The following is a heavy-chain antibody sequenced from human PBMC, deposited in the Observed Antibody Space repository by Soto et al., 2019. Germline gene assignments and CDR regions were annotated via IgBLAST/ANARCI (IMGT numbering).Heavy chain of an antibody. J-gene: IGHJ6*02. CDR1: GFTFSSYG. CDR2: ISYDGSNK. D-gene: IGHD4-17*01. V-gene: IGHV3-30*18. CDR3: AKTSRDYDNYSYGMDV. Sequence: QPGGSLRLSCAASGFTFSSYGMHWVRQAPGKGLEWVAVISYDGSNKYYADSVKGRFTISRDNSKNTLYLQMNSLRAEDTAVYYCAKTSRDYDNYSYGMDVGGQGTTVTV.